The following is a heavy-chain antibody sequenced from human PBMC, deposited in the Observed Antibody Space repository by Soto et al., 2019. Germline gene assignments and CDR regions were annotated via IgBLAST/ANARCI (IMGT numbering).Heavy chain of an antibody. V-gene: IGHV1-2*02. CDR2: INPNSGGT. Sequence: ASVKVSFKASGYTFTGYYMHWVRQAPGQGLEWMGWINPNSGGTNYAQKFQGRVTMTRDTSISTAYMELSRLRSDDTAVYYCARGKVLRSYYYGMDVWGQGTTVTVS. CDR3: ARGKVLRSYYYGMDV. J-gene: IGHJ6*02. D-gene: IGHD4-17*01. CDR1: GYTFTGYY.